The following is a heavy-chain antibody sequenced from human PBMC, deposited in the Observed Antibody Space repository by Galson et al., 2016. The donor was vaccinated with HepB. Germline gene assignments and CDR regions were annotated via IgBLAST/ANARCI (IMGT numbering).Heavy chain of an antibody. J-gene: IGHJ5*02. D-gene: IGHD2/OR15-2a*01. CDR2: TYYRSKWYN. Sequence: CAISGDSVSSHSAAWTWIRQSPLRGLEWLGRTYYRSKWYNDYAVYVKSRISIHPDTSKNQFSLQLNSVTPEDTAVYYCARVRCSTFRCHNWFDPWGQVALFTVSS. CDR3: ARVRCSTFRCHNWFDP. CDR1: GDSVSSHSAA. V-gene: IGHV6-1*01.